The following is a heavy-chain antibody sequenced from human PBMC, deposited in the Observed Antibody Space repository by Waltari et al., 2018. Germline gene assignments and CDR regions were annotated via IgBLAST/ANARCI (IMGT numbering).Heavy chain of an antibody. V-gene: IGHV3-23*01. CDR3: ARGSGVDS. Sequence: GSDVMNWVRQGPVKGLEWVSSISDAGGIINYADSVKSRFTISRDTSKNTLYLQMNSLRADDTAVYYCARGSGVDSWGQGTLVTISS. CDR1: GSDV. D-gene: IGHD7-27*01. CDR2: ISDAGGII. J-gene: IGHJ4*02.